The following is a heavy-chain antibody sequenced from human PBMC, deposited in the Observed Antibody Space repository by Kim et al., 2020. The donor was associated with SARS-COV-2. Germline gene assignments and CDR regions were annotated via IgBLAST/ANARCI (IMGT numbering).Heavy chain of an antibody. J-gene: IGHJ6*03. CDR2: VSYSGSA. D-gene: IGHD1-26*01. CDR1: GGSISGYY. Sequence: SETPSLTCAVSGGSISGYYWSWIRQPPGKGLEGIGYVSYSGSANTNPSLRSRVSLSVDTSNNQFSLSLSSVTASDTAEYDCARGYRVTVDFSYYYYMGF. V-gene: IGHV4-59*01. CDR3: ARGYRVTVDFSYYYYMGF.